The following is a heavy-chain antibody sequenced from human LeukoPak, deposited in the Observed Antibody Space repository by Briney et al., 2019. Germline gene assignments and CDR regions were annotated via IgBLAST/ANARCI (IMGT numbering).Heavy chain of an antibody. CDR3: ARNLGDGYGDY. Sequence: GGTLRLSCAASGFTFSSYGMSWVRQAPGKGLEWVSAISGSGGSTYYADSVKGRFTIPRDNSKNTLYLQMNSLRAEDTAVYYCARNLGDGYGDYWGQGTLVTVSS. V-gene: IGHV3-23*01. J-gene: IGHJ4*02. D-gene: IGHD5-24*01. CDR2: ISGSGGST. CDR1: GFTFSSYG.